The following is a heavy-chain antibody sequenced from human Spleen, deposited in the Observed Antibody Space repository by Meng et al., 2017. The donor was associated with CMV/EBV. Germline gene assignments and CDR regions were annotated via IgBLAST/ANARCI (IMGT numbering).Heavy chain of an antibody. Sequence: SETLSLTCTVSGDPISSNNSFWGWIRQPPGKGLEWIGNIYYTGYTYYNPSLKSRVTISVDTSKNQFSLKLSSVTAADTAVYYCARDDVVVAAAAKYYYHYGMDVWGQGTTVTVSS. V-gene: IGHV4-39*07. CDR2: IYYTGYT. CDR1: GDPISSNNSF. J-gene: IGHJ6*02. CDR3: ARDDVVVAAAAKYYYHYGMDV. D-gene: IGHD2-2*01.